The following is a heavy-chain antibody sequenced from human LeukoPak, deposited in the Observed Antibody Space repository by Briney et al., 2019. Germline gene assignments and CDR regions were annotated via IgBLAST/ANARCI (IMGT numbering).Heavy chain of an antibody. CDR3: ARGRIAAAGTWWFDP. CDR1: GYTFTGYY. V-gene: IGHV1-2*02. Sequence: ASVKVSCKASGYTFTGYYMHWVRQAPGQGLEWMGWINANIGGTNYAQKFQGRVTMTRDTSISTAYMELSRLSSDDTAVYYCARGRIAAAGTWWFDPWGQGTLVTVTS. D-gene: IGHD6-13*01. CDR2: INANIGGT. J-gene: IGHJ5*02.